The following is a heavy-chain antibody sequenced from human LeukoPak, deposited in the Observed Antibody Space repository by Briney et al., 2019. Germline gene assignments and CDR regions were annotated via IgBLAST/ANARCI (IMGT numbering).Heavy chain of an antibody. V-gene: IGHV3-9*01. CDR3: AKDISVGATPYYFDY. CDR1: GFTFYDYA. J-gene: IGHJ4*02. CDR2: IIWNSDSI. Sequence: PGRSLRLSCAASGFTFYDYAMHWVRHAPGKGLEWVSGIIWNSDSIGYADSVKGRFTISRDNAKNSLYLQMNSLRAEDTALYYCAKDISVGATPYYFDYWGQGTLVTVSS. D-gene: IGHD1-26*01.